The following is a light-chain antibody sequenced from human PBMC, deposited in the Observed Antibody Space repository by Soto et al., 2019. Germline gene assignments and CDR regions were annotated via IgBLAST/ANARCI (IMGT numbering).Light chain of an antibody. J-gene: IGKJ2*03. Sequence: EVVLTQSPATLSLSPGERATLSCRASQSVSSYLAWYQQQAGQAPRLLIYEASNRATGIPARFSGSGSGTDFTLTISSLEPEDFAVYYCQQRSNWPPMYSFGQGTKLEIK. V-gene: IGKV3-11*01. CDR3: QQRSNWPPMYS. CDR2: EAS. CDR1: QSVSSY.